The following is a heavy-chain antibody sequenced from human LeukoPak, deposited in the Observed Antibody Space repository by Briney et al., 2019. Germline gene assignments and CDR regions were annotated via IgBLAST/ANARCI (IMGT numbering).Heavy chain of an antibody. CDR1: GGSISSGGYY. CDR3: ATTVTTLFDY. Sequence: PSEILSLTCTVSGGSISSGGYYWSWIRQPPGKGLEWIGNIYHSGSTYYNPSLKSRVTISVDTSKNQFSLKLSSVTAADTAVYYCATTVTTLFDYWGQGTLVTVSS. V-gene: IGHV4-30-2*01. D-gene: IGHD4-17*01. J-gene: IGHJ4*02. CDR2: IYHSGST.